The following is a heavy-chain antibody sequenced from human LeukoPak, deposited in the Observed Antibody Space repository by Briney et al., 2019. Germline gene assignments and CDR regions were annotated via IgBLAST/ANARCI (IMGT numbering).Heavy chain of an antibody. V-gene: IGHV3-33*05. J-gene: IGHJ6*03. CDR3: ARSTTHPYYNYMDV. Sequence: GGSLRLSCAASGFTFSSYGMHWVRQAPGKGLEWVALISYDGSIKKYADSVKGRFTISRDNAKNTLYLQMNSLRVEDTAVYYCARSTTHPYYNYMDVWGKGTTVTLSS. CDR2: ISYDGSIK. CDR1: GFTFSSYG. D-gene: IGHD4-17*01.